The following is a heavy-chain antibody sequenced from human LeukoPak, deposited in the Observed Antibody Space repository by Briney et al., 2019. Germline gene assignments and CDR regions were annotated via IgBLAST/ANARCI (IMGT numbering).Heavy chain of an antibody. CDR3: AKDRTQTTVTRPSDFDY. CDR1: GFTFSSYA. J-gene: IGHJ4*02. V-gene: IGHV3-30-3*01. Sequence: GGSLRLSCAASGFTFSSYAMHWVRQAPGKGLEWVAVISYDGSNKYYADSVKGRFTISRDNSKNTLYLQMNSLRAEDTAVYYCAKDRTQTTVTRPSDFDYWGQGTLVTVSS. D-gene: IGHD4-17*01. CDR2: ISYDGSNK.